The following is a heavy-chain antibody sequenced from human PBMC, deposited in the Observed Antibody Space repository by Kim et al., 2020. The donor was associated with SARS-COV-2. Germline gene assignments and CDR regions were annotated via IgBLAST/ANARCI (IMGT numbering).Heavy chain of an antibody. CDR2: IKQDGSEK. J-gene: IGHJ4*02. CDR3: ARGVGWEQDLALGTFDY. Sequence: GGSLRLSCAASGFTFSSYWMSWVRQAPGKGLEWVANIKQDGSEKYYVDSVKGRFTISRDNAKNSLYLQMNSLRAEDTAVYYCARGVGWEQDLALGTFDYWGQGTLVTVSS. V-gene: IGHV3-7*04. D-gene: IGHD1-26*01. CDR1: GFTFSSYW.